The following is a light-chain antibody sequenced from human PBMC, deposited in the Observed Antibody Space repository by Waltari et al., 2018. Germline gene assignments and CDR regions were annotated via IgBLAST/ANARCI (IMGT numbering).Light chain of an antibody. CDR2: DKS. Sequence: SYELTQPPSLSVAPGQPASVPCGGNNLGRKSVHWYQQKPGRAPVRVASDKSVRPSGIPWRYSGANSGNTATLTINRVEAGDEADYFCQVWDSSTDSVVFGGGTKLAVL. V-gene: IGLV3-21*02. CDR3: QVWDSSTDSVV. J-gene: IGLJ2*01. CDR1: NLGRKS.